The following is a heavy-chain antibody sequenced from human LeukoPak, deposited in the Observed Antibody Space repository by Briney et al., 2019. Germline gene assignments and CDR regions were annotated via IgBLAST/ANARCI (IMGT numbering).Heavy chain of an antibody. CDR1: GGTFSSYA. CDR2: IIPIFGTA. J-gene: IGHJ6*03. CDR3: ASSEGVYYYYMDV. V-gene: IGHV1-69*05. D-gene: IGHD3-16*01. Sequence: SVKVSCKASGGTFSSYAISWVRQAPGQGLEWVGGIIPIFGTANYAQKFQGRVTITTDESTSTAYMELSSLRSEDTAVYYCASSEGVYYYYMDVWGKGTTVTVSS.